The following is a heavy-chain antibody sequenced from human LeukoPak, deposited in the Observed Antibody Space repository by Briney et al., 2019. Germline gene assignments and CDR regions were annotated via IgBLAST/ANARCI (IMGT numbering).Heavy chain of an antibody. CDR3: AGSRSHDSSGLN. D-gene: IGHD3-22*01. CDR2: IYYSGST. Sequence: SETLSLTCTVSGGSISSSSYYWGWIRQPPGKGLEWIGSIYYSGSTYYNPSLKSRVTISVDTSKNQFSLKLSSVTAADTAVYYCAGSRSHDSSGLNWGQGTLVTVSS. V-gene: IGHV4-39*07. J-gene: IGHJ4*02. CDR1: GGSISSSSYY.